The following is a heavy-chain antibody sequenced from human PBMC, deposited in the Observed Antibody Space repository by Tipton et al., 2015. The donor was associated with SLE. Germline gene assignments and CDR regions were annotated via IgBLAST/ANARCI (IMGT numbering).Heavy chain of an antibody. D-gene: IGHD6-13*01. Sequence: TLSLTCTVSGGSISSHYWSWIRQPPGKGLEWIGYIYYSGSTNYNPSLKGRVTISVDTSKNQFSLKLSSVTAADTAVYYCARDRIAAAGILGAFDIWGQGTMVTVSS. V-gene: IGHV4-59*11. J-gene: IGHJ3*02. CDR3: ARDRIAAAGILGAFDI. CDR2: IYYSGST. CDR1: GGSISSHY.